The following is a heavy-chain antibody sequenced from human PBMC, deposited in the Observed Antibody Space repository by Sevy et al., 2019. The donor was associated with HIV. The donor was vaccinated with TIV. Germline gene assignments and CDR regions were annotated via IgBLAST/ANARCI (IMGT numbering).Heavy chain of an antibody. CDR2: ISWNSGSI. D-gene: IGHD5-12*01. CDR1: GFTFDDYA. J-gene: IGHJ4*02. Sequence: GGSLRLSCAASGFTFDDYAMHWVRQAPGKGLEWVSGISWNSGSIGYADSVKGRFTISRDNAKNSLYLQMNSLRAEDTALYYCAKDILSGYDWEGLDYWGQGTLVTVSS. CDR3: AKDILSGYDWEGLDY. V-gene: IGHV3-9*01.